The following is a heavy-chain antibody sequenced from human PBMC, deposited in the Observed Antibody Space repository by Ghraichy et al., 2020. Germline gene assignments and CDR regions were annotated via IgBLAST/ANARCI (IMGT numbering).Heavy chain of an antibody. CDR2: ISYDGSNK. J-gene: IGHJ3*02. V-gene: IGHV3-30*04. CDR1: GFTFSSYV. D-gene: IGHD1-26*01. Sequence: GESLNISCAASGFTFSSYVMHWVRQAPGKGLEWVALISYDGSNKYYADSMKGRFTISRDNSKNTLSLQMNSLRAEDTAVYYCARDLLLVGATRPGDAFDIWGQGTMVTVSS. CDR3: ARDLLLVGATRPGDAFDI.